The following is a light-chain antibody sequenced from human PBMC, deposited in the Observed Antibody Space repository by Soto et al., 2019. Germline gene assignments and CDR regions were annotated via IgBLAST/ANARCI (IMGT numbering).Light chain of an antibody. CDR2: EVS. CDR3: TSYTSSTTWV. CDR1: SSDVGRYNY. V-gene: IGLV2-14*01. Sequence: QSVLTQPASVSGSPGQSITISCTGTSSDVGRYNYVSWYQQHPGKAPKLMIYEVSNRPSGVSNRFSASKSGNMASLTISGLQAEDEADYYCTSYTSSTTWVVGGGTKLTVL. J-gene: IGLJ3*02.